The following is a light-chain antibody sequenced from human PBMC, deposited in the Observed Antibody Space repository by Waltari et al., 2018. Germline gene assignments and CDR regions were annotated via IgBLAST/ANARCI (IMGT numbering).Light chain of an antibody. CDR2: WAS. CDR1: QSVLYSSNDKNY. CDR3: QQHFCNRFS. V-gene: IGKV4-1*01. Sequence: DIVLTQSPDSLTVSMGERATINCKSSQSVLYSSNDKNYLAWYQQKAGQPPKLLFYWASTRESGVPDRFSASGSGTDFTLTINSLAAEDVAVYYCQQHFCNRFSFGPGTKVDIK. J-gene: IGKJ3*01.